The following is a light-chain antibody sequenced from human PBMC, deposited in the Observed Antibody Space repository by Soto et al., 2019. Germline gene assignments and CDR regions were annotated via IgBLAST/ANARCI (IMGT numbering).Light chain of an antibody. CDR1: QSLLHTNTYNY. CDR3: MQSLQTPT. V-gene: IGKV2-28*01. J-gene: IGKJ3*01. CDR2: LAS. Sequence: DILMTQSPLSLSVTPGEPASISCRSNQSLLHTNTYNYLDWYLQKPGRSPQLLISLASNRASGVPDRFSGRGSGTDFTLKISRVEAEDVGTYYCMQSLQTPTFGPGTKVDIK.